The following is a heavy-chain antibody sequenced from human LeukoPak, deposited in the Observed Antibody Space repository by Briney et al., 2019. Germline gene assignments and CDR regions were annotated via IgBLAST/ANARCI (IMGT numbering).Heavy chain of an antibody. Sequence: GGSLRLSCAASGFTFSSYAMHWVRQAPGKGLEWVAVMSYDGSNKYYADSVKGRFTISRDNSKNTLYLQMNSLRAEDTAVYYCARDIGYCSGGSCSNDAFDIWGQGTMVTVSS. V-gene: IGHV3-30*04. CDR1: GFTFSSYA. J-gene: IGHJ3*02. D-gene: IGHD2-15*01. CDR3: ARDIGYCSGGSCSNDAFDI. CDR2: MSYDGSNK.